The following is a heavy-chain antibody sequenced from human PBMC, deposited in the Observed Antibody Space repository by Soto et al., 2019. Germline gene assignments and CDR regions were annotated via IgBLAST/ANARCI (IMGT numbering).Heavy chain of an antibody. CDR2: ISYGGSNK. Sequence: QVQLVESGGGVVQPGRSLRLSCAASGFTFSSYGMHWVRQAPGKGLEWVAVISYGGSNKYYADSVKGRFTISRDNSKNTLYLQMNRLRAEDTAVYYCAPWFGAFDYWGQGTLVTVSS. CDR3: APWFGAFDY. V-gene: IGHV3-30*03. CDR1: GFTFSSYG. J-gene: IGHJ4*02. D-gene: IGHD3-10*01.